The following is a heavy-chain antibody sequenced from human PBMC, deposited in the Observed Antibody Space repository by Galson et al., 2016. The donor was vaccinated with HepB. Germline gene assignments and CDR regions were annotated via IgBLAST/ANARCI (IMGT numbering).Heavy chain of an antibody. V-gene: IGHV3-33*01. D-gene: IGHD2-15*01. Sequence: SLRLSCAASGFLFSTYGMHWVRQPPGKGLEWVAVIWYDGSKKYYVDSVKGRFTISRDNSENSLHLQMNSLRAEDTAVYYCVRGTRMVGLDYWGQGTLVTVSS. CDR3: VRGTRMVGLDY. J-gene: IGHJ4*02. CDR2: IWYDGSKK. CDR1: GFLFSTYG.